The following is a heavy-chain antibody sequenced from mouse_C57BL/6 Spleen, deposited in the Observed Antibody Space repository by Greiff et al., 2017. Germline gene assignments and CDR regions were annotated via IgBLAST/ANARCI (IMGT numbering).Heavy chain of an antibody. D-gene: IGHD2-1*01. CDR1: GYTFTDYE. CDR3: TPIYYGNYEGAY. J-gene: IGHJ3*01. Sequence: VQLQQSGAELVRPGASVTLSCKASGYTFTDYEMHWVKQTPVHGLEWIGAIDPETGGTAYNQKFKGKAILTADKSSSTAYMELRSLTSEDSAVYYCTPIYYGNYEGAYWGQGTLVTVSA. V-gene: IGHV1-15*01. CDR2: IDPETGGT.